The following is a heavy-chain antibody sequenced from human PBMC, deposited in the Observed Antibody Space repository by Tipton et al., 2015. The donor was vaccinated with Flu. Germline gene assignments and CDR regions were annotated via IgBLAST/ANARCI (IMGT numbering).Heavy chain of an antibody. CDR1: GFTFSRYA. V-gene: IGHV3-23*01. D-gene: IGHD6-19*01. J-gene: IGHJ4*02. CDR2: VSGGGAIT. Sequence: SLRLSCAASGFTFSRYAMSWVRQAPGKGLEWVSAVSGGGAITYFADSVKGRFTISRDNSKNTLYLQMNSLSGEDTAVYYCAKVIPELVAGLDYWGQGTLVTVSS. CDR3: AKVIPELVAGLDY.